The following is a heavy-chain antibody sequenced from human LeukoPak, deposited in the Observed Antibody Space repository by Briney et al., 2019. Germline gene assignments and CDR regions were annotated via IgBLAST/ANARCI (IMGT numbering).Heavy chain of an antibody. Sequence: GGSLRLSCADSGFTFDRYWMHWVRQPPGKGLSWVSHITTDGSGTSYADSVKGRFTTSRDNAKKTLYLQMNSLRAEDTAVYYCARGAVAGANFDYWGLGTLVTVSS. V-gene: IGHV3-74*01. CDR1: GFTFDRYW. CDR3: ARGAVAGANFDY. J-gene: IGHJ4*02. D-gene: IGHD1-26*01. CDR2: ITTDGSGT.